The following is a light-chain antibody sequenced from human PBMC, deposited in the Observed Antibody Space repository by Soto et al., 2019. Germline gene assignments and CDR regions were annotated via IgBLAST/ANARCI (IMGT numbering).Light chain of an antibody. CDR2: DAS. Sequence: EIVLTQSPATLSLSPGERATLSCRARQSVSSYLAWYQQKPGQAPRLLIYDASNRATGIPARFSGSGSGTDFTLTISSLEPEDVAVCYCQQRSNWRLTFGGGTKVEIK. CDR3: QQRSNWRLT. J-gene: IGKJ4*01. CDR1: QSVSSY. V-gene: IGKV3-11*01.